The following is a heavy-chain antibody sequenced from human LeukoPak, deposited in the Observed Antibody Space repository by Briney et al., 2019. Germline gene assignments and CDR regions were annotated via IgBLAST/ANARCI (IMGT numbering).Heavy chain of an antibody. Sequence: GGSLRLSCAASGFTFSSYGMSWVRQAPGKGLEWGSAISGSGGSTYYAASVKGRFTISRDNSKNTLYLQMNSLRAEDTAVYYGAKGTYSYDSSGYYYGSYYFDYWGQGTLVTVSS. J-gene: IGHJ4*02. CDR1: GFTFSSYG. V-gene: IGHV3-23*01. D-gene: IGHD3-22*01. CDR3: AKGTYSYDSSGYYYGSYYFDY. CDR2: ISGSGGST.